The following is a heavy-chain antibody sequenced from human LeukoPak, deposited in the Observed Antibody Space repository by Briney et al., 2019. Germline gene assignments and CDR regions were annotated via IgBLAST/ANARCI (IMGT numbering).Heavy chain of an antibody. Sequence: GRSLGLSCAASGFTFSSYAMHWVRQAPGKGLGWVAVISYDGSSKYYADSVKGRFTISRDNSKNTLYLQMNSLRAEDTAVYYCARAAGTGVTNAFDIWGQGTMVSVSS. CDR2: ISYDGSSK. D-gene: IGHD4-11*01. CDR1: GFTFSSYA. V-gene: IGHV3-30-3*01. CDR3: ARAAGTGVTNAFDI. J-gene: IGHJ3*02.